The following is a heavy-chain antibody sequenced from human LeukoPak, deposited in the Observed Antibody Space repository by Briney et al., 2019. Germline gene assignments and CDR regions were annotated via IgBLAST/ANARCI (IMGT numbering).Heavy chain of an antibody. J-gene: IGHJ4*02. Sequence: PSETLSLTCAVYGGSFSGYYWSWIRQPPGKGLEWIGEINHSGSTNYNPSLKSRVTISVDTSKNQFSLKLSSVTAADTAVYYCARERNYYDSGGYYRTMRRAEYYFDYWGQGTLVTVSS. D-gene: IGHD3-22*01. CDR1: GGSFSGYY. V-gene: IGHV4-34*01. CDR3: ARERNYYDSGGYYRTMRRAEYYFDY. CDR2: INHSGST.